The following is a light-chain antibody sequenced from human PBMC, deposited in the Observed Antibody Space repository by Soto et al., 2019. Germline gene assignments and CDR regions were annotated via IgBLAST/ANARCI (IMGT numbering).Light chain of an antibody. V-gene: IGKV3-20*01. Sequence: EIVLTQSPGTLSLSPGERATLSCRASQNVRNSFLAWYQQKPGQAPSLLIYGASSRATGIPDRFSGSGSGTDFTLTISRVAPEDFAVYYCQQYGTLYTFGQGTKLEIK. CDR3: QQYGTLYT. CDR1: QNVRNSF. J-gene: IGKJ2*01. CDR2: GAS.